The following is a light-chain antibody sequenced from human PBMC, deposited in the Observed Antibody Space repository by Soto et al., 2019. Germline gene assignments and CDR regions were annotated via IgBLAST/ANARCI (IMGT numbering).Light chain of an antibody. CDR1: SSDIGAFDL. CDR3: SSYTVTSTRL. V-gene: IGLV2-14*01. CDR2: DVN. J-gene: IGLJ1*01. Sequence: QSVLTQPASVSGSPGQSITISCTGTSSDIGAFDLVSWYQQHPGKAPKVIIYDVNIRPSGVSNRFSGSKSGNTASLTISGLQAEDEADYYFSSYTVTSTRLFGTGTKLTVL.